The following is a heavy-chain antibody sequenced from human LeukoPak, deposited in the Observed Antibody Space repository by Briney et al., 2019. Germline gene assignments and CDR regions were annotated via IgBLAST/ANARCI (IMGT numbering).Heavy chain of an antibody. D-gene: IGHD3-22*01. CDR1: GYSISSGYY. CDR2: IYHSGST. J-gene: IGHJ4*02. V-gene: IGHV4-38-2*02. CDR3: ARYYDSQIGYYYFDY. Sequence: SETLSLTCTVSGYSISSGYYWGWIRQPPGKGLEWIGSIYHSGSTYYNPSLKSRVTISVGTSKNQFSLKLSSVTAADTAVYYCARYYDSQIGYYYFDYWGQGTLVTVSS.